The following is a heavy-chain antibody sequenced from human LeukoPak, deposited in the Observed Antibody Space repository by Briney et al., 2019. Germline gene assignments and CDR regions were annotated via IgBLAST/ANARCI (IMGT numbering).Heavy chain of an antibody. CDR3: ARAGFRYCSGGSCYVPHY. V-gene: IGHV3-30-3*01. J-gene: IGHJ4*02. CDR1: GFTFSSYA. Sequence: GGSLRLSCAASGFTFSSYAMSWVRQAPGKGLEWVAVISYDGSNKYYADSVKGRFTISRDNSKNTLYLQMNSLRAEDTAVYYCARAGFRYCSGGSCYVPHYWGQGTLVTVSS. CDR2: ISYDGSNK. D-gene: IGHD2-15*01.